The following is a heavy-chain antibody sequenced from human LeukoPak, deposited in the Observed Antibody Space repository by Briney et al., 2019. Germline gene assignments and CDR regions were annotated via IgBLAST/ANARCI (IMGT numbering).Heavy chain of an antibody. CDR1: GGSISSGDYY. CDR3: ARAGSLYGDYASWFDP. J-gene: IGHJ5*02. CDR2: IYYSGST. Sequence: PSQTLSVTCTVSGGSISSGDYYWSWIRQPPGKGLEWIGYIYYSGSTYYNPSLKSRVTISVDTSKNQFSLKLSSVTAADTAVYYCARAGSLYGDYASWFDPWGQGTLVTVSS. V-gene: IGHV4-30-4*01. D-gene: IGHD4-17*01.